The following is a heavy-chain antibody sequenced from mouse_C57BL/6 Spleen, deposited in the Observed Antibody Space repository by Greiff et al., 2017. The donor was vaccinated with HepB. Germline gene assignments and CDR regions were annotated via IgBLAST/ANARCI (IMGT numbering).Heavy chain of an antibody. CDR3: ARGDGNYDWYFDV. D-gene: IGHD2-1*01. CDR1: GYTFTSYW. CDR2: IDPSDSET. V-gene: IGHV1-52*01. Sequence: QVQLQQPGAELVGPGSSVKLSCKASGYTFTSYWMHWVKQRPIQGLEWIGNIDPSDSETHYNQKFKDKATLTVDKSSSTAYMQLSSLTSEDSAVYYCARGDGNYDWYFDVWGTGTTVTVSS. J-gene: IGHJ1*03.